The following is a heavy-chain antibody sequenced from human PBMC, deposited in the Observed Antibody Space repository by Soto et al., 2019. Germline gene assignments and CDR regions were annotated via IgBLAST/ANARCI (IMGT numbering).Heavy chain of an antibody. Sequence: PSETLSLTCTVSGGSISSGGYYWSWIRQHPGKGLEWIGYIYYSGSTYYNPSLKSRVTISVDTSKNQFSLKLSSVTAADTAVYYCARGGGILQKSGLFLGHWVQGTLVTVSS. CDR3: ARGGGILQKSGLFLGH. D-gene: IGHD2-15*01. V-gene: IGHV4-31*03. CDR1: GGSISSGGYY. J-gene: IGHJ4*02. CDR2: IYYSGST.